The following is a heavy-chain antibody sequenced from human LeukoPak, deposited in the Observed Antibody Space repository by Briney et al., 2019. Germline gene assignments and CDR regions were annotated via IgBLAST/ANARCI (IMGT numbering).Heavy chain of an antibody. Sequence: GGALRLSCAASGFTFSTYVMSWVRQAPGKRLEWVSGISDNGGSRFYADSVKGRFTISRDYSKNTLYLQMNSLRAEDTAIYYCAKGGRLAYYFDYWGQGTLVTVSS. J-gene: IGHJ4*02. CDR3: AKGGRLAYYFDY. CDR1: GFTFSTYV. V-gene: IGHV3-23*01. D-gene: IGHD6-19*01. CDR2: ISDNGGSR.